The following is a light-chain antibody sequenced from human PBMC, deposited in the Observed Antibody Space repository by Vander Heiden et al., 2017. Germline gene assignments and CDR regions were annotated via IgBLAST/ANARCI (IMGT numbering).Light chain of an antibody. CDR2: WAS. J-gene: IGKJ4*01. CDR3: QQYYRTPRRT. CDR1: QSILYSSNNKNY. V-gene: IGKV4-1*01. Sequence: DIVMTQSPDSLSVSLGERATINCKSSQSILYSSNNKNYLAWYQQKPGQPPKLLIYWASTRDFGVPDRFSGSVSGTDFTLTISSLQAEDVSVYYCQQYYRTPRRTFGGGTKVEIK.